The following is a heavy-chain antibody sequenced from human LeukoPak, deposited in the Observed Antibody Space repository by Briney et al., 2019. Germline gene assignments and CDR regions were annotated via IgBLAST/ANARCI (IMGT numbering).Heavy chain of an antibody. Sequence: ASVKVSCKASGYTFTGYYMHWVRQAPGQGLEWMGWINPNSGGTNYAQKFQGRVTMTRDTSISTAYMELSRLRSDDTAVYYCARAPDSSGYYYPNWFDPWGQGTLVTVSS. CDR2: INPNSGGT. D-gene: IGHD3-22*01. CDR1: GYTFTGYY. CDR3: ARAPDSSGYYYPNWFDP. V-gene: IGHV1-2*02. J-gene: IGHJ5*02.